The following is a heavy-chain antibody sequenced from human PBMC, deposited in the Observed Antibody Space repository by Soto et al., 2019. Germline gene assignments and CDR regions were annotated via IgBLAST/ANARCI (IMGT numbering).Heavy chain of an antibody. CDR1: GFTFSSYS. Sequence: GGSLRLSCAASGFTFSSYSMNWVRQAPGKGLEWVSSISSSSSYIYYADSVKGRFTISRDNAKNSLYLQMNSLRAEDTAVYYCARVPIAVAGTGIDYWGQGTLVTVSS. CDR2: ISSSSSYI. D-gene: IGHD6-19*01. V-gene: IGHV3-21*01. CDR3: ARVPIAVAGTGIDY. J-gene: IGHJ4*02.